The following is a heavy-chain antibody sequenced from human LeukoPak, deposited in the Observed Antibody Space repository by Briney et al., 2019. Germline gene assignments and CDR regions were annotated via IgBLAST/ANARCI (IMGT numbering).Heavy chain of an antibody. Sequence: SQTLSLTCTVSGGSISSGSYYWSWIRQPAGKGLEWIGRIYTSGSTNYNPSLKSRVTISVDTSKNQFSLKLSSVTAADTAVYYCAREAGRRPYCGGDCYSSFDYWGQGTLVTVSS. V-gene: IGHV4-61*02. D-gene: IGHD2-21*02. CDR1: GGSISSGSYY. CDR3: AREAGRRPYCGGDCYSSFDY. J-gene: IGHJ4*02. CDR2: IYTSGST.